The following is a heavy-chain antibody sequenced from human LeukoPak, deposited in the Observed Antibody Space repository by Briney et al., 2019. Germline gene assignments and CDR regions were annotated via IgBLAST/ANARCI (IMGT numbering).Heavy chain of an antibody. CDR2: ISWNSGSI. D-gene: IGHD3-3*01. Sequence: GGSLRLSCAASGFTFDDYAMHWVRQAPGKGLEWVSGISWNSGSIGYADSVKGRFTISRDNAKNSLYLQMNSLRAEDTALYYCAKGRSNTYYDFWSGYYGWFDPWGQGTQVTVSS. CDR3: AKGRSNTYYDFWSGYYGWFDP. V-gene: IGHV3-9*01. CDR1: GFTFDDYA. J-gene: IGHJ5*02.